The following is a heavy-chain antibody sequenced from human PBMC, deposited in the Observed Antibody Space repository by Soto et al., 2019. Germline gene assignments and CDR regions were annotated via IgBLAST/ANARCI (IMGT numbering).Heavy chain of an antibody. CDR3: ARDGGLVTSNRPRGRFDI. Sequence: QVQLVQSGAEVKKPGSSVKVSCKASGGTFRSYTFSWVRQAPGQGLEWMGGIVPLFGSTNNAEVFQGRLTITADESTTTVYMELTSLTSDDTAVYFCARDGGLVTSNRPRGRFDIWGQGTRVTVSS. CDR1: GGTFRSYT. V-gene: IGHV1-69*01. CDR2: IVPLFGST. D-gene: IGHD4-17*01. J-gene: IGHJ3*02.